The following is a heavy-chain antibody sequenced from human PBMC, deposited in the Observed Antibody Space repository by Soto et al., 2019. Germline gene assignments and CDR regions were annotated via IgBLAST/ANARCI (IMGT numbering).Heavy chain of an antibody. D-gene: IGHD3-22*01. Sequence: EVQLVESGGGLVKPGGSLRLSCAASGFTFSSYSMNWVRQAPGKGLEWVSSISSSSSYIYCADSVKGRFPISRDNAKNSLYLQMNSLRAEDTAVYYCARVVDYYDPYYYYGMDVWGQGTTVTVSS. J-gene: IGHJ6*02. CDR3: ARVVDYYDPYYYYGMDV. CDR2: ISSSSSYI. V-gene: IGHV3-21*01. CDR1: GFTFSSYS.